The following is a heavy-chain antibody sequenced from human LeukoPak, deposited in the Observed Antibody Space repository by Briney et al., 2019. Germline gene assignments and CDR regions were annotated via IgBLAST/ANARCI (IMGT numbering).Heavy chain of an antibody. Sequence: SETLSLTCTVSGGSISSSTYYWGWIRQPPGKGLEWIGNIYYGGSTFYNPSLKSQVTISLDTSKNQFSLKLSSLTAADTAVYFCARQCSSTSCYSYWGQGTLVTVSS. CDR3: ARQCSSTSCYSY. CDR2: IYYGGST. CDR1: GGSISSSTYY. J-gene: IGHJ4*02. V-gene: IGHV4-39*01. D-gene: IGHD2-2*01.